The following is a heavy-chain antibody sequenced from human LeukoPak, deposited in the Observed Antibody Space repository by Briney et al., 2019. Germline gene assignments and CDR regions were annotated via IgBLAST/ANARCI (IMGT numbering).Heavy chain of an antibody. CDR1: GFTFSSYA. J-gene: IGHJ6*02. D-gene: IGHD3-10*01. CDR2: ISGSGGST. V-gene: IGHV3-23*01. CDR3: AKGDYYGSGSTFKNGMDV. Sequence: GGSLRLSCAASGFTFSSYAMSWVRQAPGKGLEWVSAISGSGGSTYYADSVKGRFTISRDNPKNTLYLQVNSLRAEDTAVYYCAKGDYYGSGSTFKNGMDVWGQGTTVTVSS.